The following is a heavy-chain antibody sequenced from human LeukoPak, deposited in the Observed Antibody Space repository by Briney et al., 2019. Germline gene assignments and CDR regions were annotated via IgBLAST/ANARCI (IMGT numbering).Heavy chain of an antibody. V-gene: IGHV3-21*01. CDR1: GFTVSSNY. Sequence: RTGGSLRLSCAASGFTVSSNYMSWVRQAPGKGLEWVSSISSSSSYIYYADSVKGRFTISRDNAKNSLYLQMNSLRAEDTAVYYCARDDGYCSGGSCYSGWYFDYWGQGTLVTVSS. CDR2: ISSSSSYI. J-gene: IGHJ4*02. D-gene: IGHD2-15*01. CDR3: ARDDGYCSGGSCYSGWYFDY.